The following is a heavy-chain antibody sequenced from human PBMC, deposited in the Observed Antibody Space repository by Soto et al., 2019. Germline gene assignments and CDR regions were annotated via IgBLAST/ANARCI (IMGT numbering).Heavy chain of an antibody. D-gene: IGHD3-16*01. J-gene: IGHJ3*02. CDR3: AKGRPSGGYYYVEAFDI. V-gene: IGHV3-23*01. CDR2: ISDSGRST. Sequence: GGSLRLSCAASGFTFNTYAMIWVRQAPGKGLEWVPIISDSGRSTYNADSVKGRFAISRDNSKNMLYLQMNSLRGEDTAVYFCAKGRPSGGYYYVEAFDIWGQGSMVTVSS. CDR1: GFTFNTYA.